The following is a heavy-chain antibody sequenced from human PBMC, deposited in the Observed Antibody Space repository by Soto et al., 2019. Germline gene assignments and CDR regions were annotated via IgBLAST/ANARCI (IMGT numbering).Heavy chain of an antibody. Sequence: SQTLSLTCVISGDSVSSNSAAWNWIRQSPSRGLEWLGRTYYRSKWYNDYAVSVRSRITINPDTSKNQFSLQLNSVTPEDTAVYYCARGTCSGGSCYSGDAFDIWGQGTMVTVSS. J-gene: IGHJ3*02. V-gene: IGHV6-1*01. CDR1: GDSVSSNSAA. CDR3: ARGTCSGGSCYSGDAFDI. CDR2: TYYRSKWYN. D-gene: IGHD2-15*01.